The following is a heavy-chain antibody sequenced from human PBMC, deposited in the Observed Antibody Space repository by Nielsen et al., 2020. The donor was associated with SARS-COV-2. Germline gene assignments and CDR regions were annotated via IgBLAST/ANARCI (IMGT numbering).Heavy chain of an antibody. D-gene: IGHD6-19*01. CDR3: ARDLSIAVAGTDAGGY. J-gene: IGHJ4*02. CDR1: GYTFTSYY. Sequence: ASVKVSCKASGYTFTSYYMHWVRQAPGQGLEWMGIINPSGGSTSYAQRFQGRVTITRDTSASTAYMELSSLRSEDTAVYYCARDLSIAVAGTDAGGYWGQGTLVTASS. CDR2: INPSGGST. V-gene: IGHV1-46*01.